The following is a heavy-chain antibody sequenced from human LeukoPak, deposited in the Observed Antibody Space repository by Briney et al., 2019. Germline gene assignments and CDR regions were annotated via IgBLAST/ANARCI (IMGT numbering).Heavy chain of an antibody. J-gene: IGHJ4*02. CDR2: IYYSGST. V-gene: IGHV4-59*01. D-gene: IGHD2/OR15-2a*01. CDR3: ARELKVGNTGYYFDY. CDR1: GGSISSYY. Sequence: ETLSLTCTVSGGSISSYYWSWIRQPPGKGLEWIGYIYYSGSTNYNPSLKSRVTISVDTSKNQFSLKLSSVTAADTAVYYCARELKVGNTGYYFDYWGQGTLVTVSA.